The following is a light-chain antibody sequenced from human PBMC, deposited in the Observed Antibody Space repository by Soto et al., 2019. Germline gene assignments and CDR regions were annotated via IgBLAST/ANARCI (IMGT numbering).Light chain of an antibody. V-gene: IGKV3D-15*02. CDR2: GAS. Sequence: EIVMTQSPTTLSVSPGERVTLSCRASQSVSSDLAWYHQKPGQAPRLLIYGASTRATGIPARFSGSGSGTEFTLTINSLQSEDFAVYYCQQYGRSPTWTFGQGTKVDIK. CDR1: QSVSSD. J-gene: IGKJ1*01. CDR3: QQYGRSPTWT.